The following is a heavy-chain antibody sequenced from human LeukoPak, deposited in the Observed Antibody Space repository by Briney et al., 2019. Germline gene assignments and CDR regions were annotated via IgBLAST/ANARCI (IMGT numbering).Heavy chain of an antibody. J-gene: IGHJ5*02. CDR2: IKQDESKR. V-gene: IGHV3-7*01. D-gene: IGHD2-21*02. Sequence: PGGSLRLSCAASGFTFSSYAMSWVRQAPGKGLEWVANIKQDESKRYYVDSVKGRFTISRDNAKSSLYLQINSLRAEDTAVYYCAREASLYCSGSDCYWAFDRWGQGTLVTVSS. CDR3: AREASLYCSGSDCYWAFDR. CDR1: GFTFSSYA.